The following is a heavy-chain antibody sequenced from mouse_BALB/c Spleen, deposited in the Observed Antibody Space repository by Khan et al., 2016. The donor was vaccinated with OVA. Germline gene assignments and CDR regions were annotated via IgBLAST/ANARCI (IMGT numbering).Heavy chain of an antibody. J-gene: IGHJ4*01. CDR2: LWGDGSI. D-gene: IGHD2-4*01. CDR3: ARENYYDYACYYAMEY. Sequence: VELVESGPGLVEPSQSLSITCTVLGFSLTGYGVNWVRQPPGKGLEWLGMLWGDGSIDYNSALKSRLSISKDNSKSQVFLKMNSLHTDDTARYYCARENYYDYACYYAMEYWGQGTSVTVSS. CDR1: GFSLTGYG. V-gene: IGHV2-6-7*01.